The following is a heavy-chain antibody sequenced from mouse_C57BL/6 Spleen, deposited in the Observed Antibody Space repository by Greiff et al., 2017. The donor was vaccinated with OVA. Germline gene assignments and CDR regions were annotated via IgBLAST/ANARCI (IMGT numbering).Heavy chain of an antibody. CDR1: GYTFTSYW. CDR3: ARLRLTGTPFDY. Sequence: QVQLQQSGAELVKPGASVKMSCKASGYTFTSYWITWVKQRPGQGLEWIGDIYPGSGSTNYNEKFKSKATLTVDTSSSTAYMQLSSLTSEDSAVYYCARLRLTGTPFDYWGQGTTLTVSS. J-gene: IGHJ2*01. CDR2: IYPGSGST. V-gene: IGHV1-55*01. D-gene: IGHD4-1*01.